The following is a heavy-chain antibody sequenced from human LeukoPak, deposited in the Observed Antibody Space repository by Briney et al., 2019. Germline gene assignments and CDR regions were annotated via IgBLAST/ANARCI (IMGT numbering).Heavy chain of an antibody. V-gene: IGHV3-53*01. Sequence: GGTLRLSCAASGFTVSSNYMSWVRQAPGKGLEWVSVIYSGGSTYYADSVKGRFTISRDNSKNTLYLQMNSLRAEDTAVYYCARSPTGPTDYWGQGTLVTVSS. D-gene: IGHD1-7*01. CDR3: ARSPTGPTDY. CDR1: GFTVSSNY. J-gene: IGHJ4*02. CDR2: IYSGGST.